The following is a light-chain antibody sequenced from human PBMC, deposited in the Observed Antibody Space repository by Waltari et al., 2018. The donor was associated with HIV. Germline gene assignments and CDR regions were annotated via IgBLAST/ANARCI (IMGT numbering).Light chain of an antibody. CDR2: SNK. CDR3: ATWDDSLTEWL. Sequence: QSVLTQPPSASGTPGQRVTISCSGSSSNIGDHPVNWYPQVPGTAPPVPTYSNKQGPSRVPAGFSGSKSGTSVSMTTCGPQSDDEADYYRATWDDSLTEWLFGRGTTLT. CDR1: SSNIGDHP. V-gene: IGLV1-44*01. J-gene: IGLJ2*01.